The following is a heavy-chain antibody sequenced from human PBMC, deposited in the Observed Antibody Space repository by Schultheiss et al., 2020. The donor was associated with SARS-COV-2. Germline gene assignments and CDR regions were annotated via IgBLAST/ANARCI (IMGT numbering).Heavy chain of an antibody. CDR3: AKGPKGSVAARPKYFDY. CDR1: GFTFSSYW. CDR2: IKQDGSEK. Sequence: GGSLRLSCAASGFTFSSYWMSWVRQAPGKGLEWVANIKQDGSEKYLVDSVKGRFTNSRDNSRSTLYLQMNSLRAEDTAVYYCAKGPKGSVAARPKYFDYWGQGTLVTVSS. V-gene: IGHV3-7*03. D-gene: IGHD6-6*01. J-gene: IGHJ4*02.